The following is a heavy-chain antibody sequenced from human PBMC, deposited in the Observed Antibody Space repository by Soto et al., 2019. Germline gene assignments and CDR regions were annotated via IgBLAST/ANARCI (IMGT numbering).Heavy chain of an antibody. CDR2: ISAYNGNT. V-gene: IGHV1-18*01. CDR1: GSTYTSYG. Sequence: ASVKVSFNGSGSTYTSYGISLVRQAHGQGLEWMGWISAYNGNTNYAQKLQGRVTMTTDTSTSTAYMELRSLRSDDTAVYYCATEKPRNYYYYGMDVWGQGPRSPSP. J-gene: IGHJ6*02. CDR3: ATEKPRNYYYYGMDV.